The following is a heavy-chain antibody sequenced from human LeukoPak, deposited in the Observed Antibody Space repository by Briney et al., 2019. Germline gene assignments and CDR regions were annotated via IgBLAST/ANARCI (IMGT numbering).Heavy chain of an antibody. V-gene: IGHV3-48*02. CDR2: INSSPNTI. CDR3: ARVGGSCSTTDCYAWFDF. J-gene: IGHJ4*02. CDR1: GGSISSYY. D-gene: IGHD2-2*01. Sequence: ETLSLTCTVSGGSISSYYWSWVRQAPEKGLEWISYINSSPNTIYYADSVKGRFTISRDNAKNSLYLQMNSLRDEDTAMYYCARVGGSCSTTDCYAWFDFWGQGTLVTVSS.